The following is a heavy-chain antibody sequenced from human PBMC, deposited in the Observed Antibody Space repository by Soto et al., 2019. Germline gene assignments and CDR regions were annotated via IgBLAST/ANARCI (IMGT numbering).Heavy chain of an antibody. Sequence: GSLRLSCAASGFIFSSYPMSWVRHAPGRGLQWLSTISGSGDRAFYADSVRGRFTISRDSSKSTLYLQMNSLGAEDTAIYYCAKESWKNYFENWGQGTLVTVSS. J-gene: IGHJ4*02. CDR3: AKESWKNYFEN. CDR2: ISGSGDRA. D-gene: IGHD1-1*01. V-gene: IGHV3-23*01. CDR1: GFIFSSYP.